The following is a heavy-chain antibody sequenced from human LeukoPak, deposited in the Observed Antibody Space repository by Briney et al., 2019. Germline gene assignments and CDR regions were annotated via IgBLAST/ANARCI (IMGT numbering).Heavy chain of an antibody. CDR3: ARGPSDSSGYYYEGDAFDI. CDR2: INPNGGT. CDR1: GYTFTDYY. J-gene: IGHJ3*02. D-gene: IGHD3-22*01. Sequence: ASVKVSCKASGYTFTDYYIHWVRQAPGQGLEWMGWINPNGGTNYGQKFQGRVTMTRDTSISIVYMEVSRLRSDDTAVYYCARGPSDSSGYYYEGDAFDIWGQGTVVTVSS. V-gene: IGHV1-2*02.